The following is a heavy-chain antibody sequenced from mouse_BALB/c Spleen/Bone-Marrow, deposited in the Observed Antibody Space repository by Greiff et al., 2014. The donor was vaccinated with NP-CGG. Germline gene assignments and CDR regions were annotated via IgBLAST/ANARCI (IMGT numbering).Heavy chain of an antibody. CDR1: GFAFSISW. CDR2: IYPGDGDT. J-gene: IGHJ3*01. CDR3: ARTGPFGY. Sequence: QVQLQQPGPELVKPGASVKISCKASGFAFSISWMNWVKQRPGQGLEWIGRIYPGDGDTNYNGKFKGKATLTADKSSSTAYMQLSSLTSLDSAVYFCARTGPFGYWGQGTLVTVSA. D-gene: IGHD4-1*01. V-gene: IGHV1-82*01.